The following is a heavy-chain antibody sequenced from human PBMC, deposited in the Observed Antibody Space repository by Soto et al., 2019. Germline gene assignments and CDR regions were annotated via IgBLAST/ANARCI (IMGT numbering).Heavy chain of an antibody. CDR2: ISSQNGNT. V-gene: IGHV1-18*01. J-gene: IGHJ4*02. CDR1: HYTFTSYG. Sequence: QPQLLQSGPEVKKPGASVKVSCKASHYTFTSYGVSWVRQAPGQGLEWMGWISSQNGNTVYAQNFQGRVPLTTDTSTSTAFMELRSLQSDDTALYYCARARSYYTSDRVDYWGQGTLVTVSS. D-gene: IGHD3-3*01. CDR3: ARARSYYTSDRVDY.